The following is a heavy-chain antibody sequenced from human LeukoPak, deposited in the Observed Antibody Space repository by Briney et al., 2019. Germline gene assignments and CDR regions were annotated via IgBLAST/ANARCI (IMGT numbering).Heavy chain of an antibody. V-gene: IGHV1-18*01. D-gene: IGHD3-3*01. CDR3: AGIPVFGVVLHQEPV. CDR2: ISGYNGNT. J-gene: IGHJ6*04. CDR1: GYTFTSYH. Sequence: ASVKVSCKASGYTFTSYHITWVRQAPGQGLEWMGWISGYNGNTNYAQKFQGRVSMTTDTSTSTAYMELRSLRSEDTAVYFCAGIPVFGVVLHQEPVWGKGTTVTVSS.